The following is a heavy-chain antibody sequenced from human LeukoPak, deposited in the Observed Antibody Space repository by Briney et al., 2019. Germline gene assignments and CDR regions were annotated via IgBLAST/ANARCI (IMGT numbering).Heavy chain of an antibody. J-gene: IGHJ4*02. Sequence: SETLSLTCTVSGGPINDYYWSWIRQSPGKGLDWIGYIHSSGRTNSNPSLKSRVTIAVDTSKNQFSLNVRSVTAADTAVYYCARDTYEYGSGYIDYFDSWGRGILVTVSS. D-gene: IGHD3-22*01. CDR1: GGPINDYY. CDR2: IHSSGRT. CDR3: ARDTYEYGSGYIDYFDS. V-gene: IGHV4-59*12.